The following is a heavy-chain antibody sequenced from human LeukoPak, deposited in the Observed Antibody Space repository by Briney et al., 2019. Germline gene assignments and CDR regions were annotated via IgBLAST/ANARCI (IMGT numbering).Heavy chain of an antibody. V-gene: IGHV1-2*02. J-gene: IGHJ4*02. Sequence: ASVKVSCKASGYTFTGYYMHWVRQAPGQGLEWMGWINPNSGGTNYAQKFQGRVTMTRDTSISTAYMELSRLRSDDTAVYYCARLRSIAAALDYWGQGTLVTVSS. CDR2: INPNSGGT. CDR1: GYTFTGYY. CDR3: ARLRSIAAALDY. D-gene: IGHD6-13*01.